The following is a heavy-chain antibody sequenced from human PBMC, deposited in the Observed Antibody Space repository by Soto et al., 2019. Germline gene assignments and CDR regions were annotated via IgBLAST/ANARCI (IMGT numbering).Heavy chain of an antibody. V-gene: IGHV2-5*02. CDR1: GFSLSTRGEG. J-gene: IGHJ6*02. CDR2: IYWDEDK. CDR3: AHKGGRGAGMDV. Sequence: QINSKESGPTLLKPTQTLTPTCSFTGFSLSTRGEGVAWIRQPPGKALEWLALIYWDEDKRYSPSLKTRLTITKDTSTNDVVLTMTNMDPVDTGTYYCAHKGGRGAGMDVWGQGTTVTVSS. D-gene: IGHD2-15*01.